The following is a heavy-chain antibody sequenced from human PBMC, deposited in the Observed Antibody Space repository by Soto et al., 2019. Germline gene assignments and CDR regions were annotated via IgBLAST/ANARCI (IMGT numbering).Heavy chain of an antibody. J-gene: IGHJ4*02. CDR3: ARVPHRFRSSSNYI. Sequence: TGGSLRLSCAASGITVSGNYMAWVRQAPGKGLEWVSLIYSGGSTFYTDSVRGRFIISRDNSKNTLYLQMNSRRAEDTAMYYCARVPHRFRSSSNYIWGQGTLVTVSS. D-gene: IGHD6-6*01. V-gene: IGHV3-53*01. CDR1: GITVSGNY. CDR2: IYSGGST.